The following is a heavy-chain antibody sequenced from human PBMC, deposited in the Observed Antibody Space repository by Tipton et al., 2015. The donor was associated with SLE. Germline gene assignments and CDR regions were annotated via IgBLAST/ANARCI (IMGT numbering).Heavy chain of an antibody. J-gene: IGHJ6*03. V-gene: IGHV4-59*07. CDR3: ARAQSSRFSGYYYYYMDV. D-gene: IGHD3-3*01. Sequence: TLSLTCTVSGGSISSYYWSWIRQPPGKGLEWIGYIYYSGSTNYSPSLKSRVTISVDTSKNQFSLKLSSVTAADTAVYYCARAQSSRFSGYYYYYMDVWGKGTTVTVSS. CDR2: IYYSGST. CDR1: GGSISSYY.